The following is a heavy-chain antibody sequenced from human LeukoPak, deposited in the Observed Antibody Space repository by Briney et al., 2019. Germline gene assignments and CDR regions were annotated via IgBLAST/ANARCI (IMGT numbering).Heavy chain of an antibody. CDR2: IYYSGST. J-gene: IGHJ4*02. D-gene: IGHD3-22*01. Sequence: SETLSLTCTVSGGSISSSSYYWGWIRQPPGKGLEWIGSIYYSGSTYYNPSLKSRVTISVDTSKNQFSLKLSSVTAADTAVYYCARIADTSGYYYDFDYWGQGTLVTVSS. V-gene: IGHV4-39*07. CDR1: GGSISSSSYY. CDR3: ARIADTSGYYYDFDY.